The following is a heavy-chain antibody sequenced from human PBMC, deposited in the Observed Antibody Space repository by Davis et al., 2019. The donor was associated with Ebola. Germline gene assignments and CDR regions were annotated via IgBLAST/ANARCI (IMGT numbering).Heavy chain of an antibody. D-gene: IGHD3-10*01. CDR1: GGSISTYY. V-gene: IGHV4-34*01. CDR3: ARMVTMVRGVIPWVDP. J-gene: IGHJ5*02. CDR2: INHSGST. Sequence: SETLSLTCTVSGGSISTYYWSWVRQPPGKGLEWIGEINHSGSTKYNPTLKSRVTISVDTSKNQFSLKMSSVTAADTAVYYCARMVTMVRGVIPWVDPWGQGILVTVSS.